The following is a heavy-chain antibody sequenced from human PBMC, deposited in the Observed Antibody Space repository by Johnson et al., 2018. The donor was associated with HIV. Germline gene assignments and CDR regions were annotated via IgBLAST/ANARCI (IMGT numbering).Heavy chain of an antibody. J-gene: IGHJ3*02. CDR3: AREVIVAGHGGAFDI. D-gene: IGHD5-12*01. Sequence: VQLVESGGGLVQPGGSLRLSCAASGFTFSSYWMHWVRQAPGKGLVWVSRINSDGSSTSYADSVKGRFTISRDNAKNTLYLQMNSLRAEDTAVYYCAREVIVAGHGGAFDIWGQGTMVTVSS. CDR1: GFTFSSYW. V-gene: IGHV3-74*01. CDR2: INSDGSST.